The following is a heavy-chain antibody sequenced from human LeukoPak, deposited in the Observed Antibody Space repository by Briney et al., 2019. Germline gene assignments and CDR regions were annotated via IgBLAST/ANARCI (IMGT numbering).Heavy chain of an antibody. CDR3: AAGDTFDI. J-gene: IGHJ3*02. V-gene: IGHV3-7*02. D-gene: IGHD3-16*01. CDR1: RFSFSSYW. Sequence: GGSLRLSCVGSRFSFSSYWMSWVRQAPGKGLEWVANIKQEGSLKQYVDSVKGRFTISRDNAKNSVYVQMNSLRVEDAAVYYCAAGDTFDIWGQGTLATVSS. CDR2: IKQEGSLK.